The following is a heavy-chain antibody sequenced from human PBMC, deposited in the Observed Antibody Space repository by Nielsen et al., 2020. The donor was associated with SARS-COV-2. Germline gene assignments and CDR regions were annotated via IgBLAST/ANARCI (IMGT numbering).Heavy chain of an antibody. CDR3: ARNYGDYPLDY. V-gene: IGHV3-53*01. CDR2: IYSGGST. Sequence: GGSLRLSCAASGFTVSGSYMTWVRQAPGKGLEWVSVIYSGGSTYYADSVKGRFTISRDNSKNTLYLQMNSLRAEDTAVYYCARNYGDYPLDYWGQGTLVTVSS. D-gene: IGHD4-17*01. CDR1: GFTVSGSY. J-gene: IGHJ4*02.